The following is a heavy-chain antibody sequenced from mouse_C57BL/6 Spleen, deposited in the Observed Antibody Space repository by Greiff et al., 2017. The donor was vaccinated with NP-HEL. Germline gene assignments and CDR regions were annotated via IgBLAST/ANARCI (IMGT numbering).Heavy chain of an antibody. Sequence: EVMLVESGGGLVQPGGSLKLSCAASGFTFSDYYMYWVRQTPEKRLEWVAYISNGGGSTYYPDTVKGRFTISRDNAKNTLYLQMSRLKSEDTAMYYCARRLFYYGSSYYAMDYWGQGTSVTVSS. J-gene: IGHJ4*01. V-gene: IGHV5-12*01. D-gene: IGHD1-1*01. CDR1: GFTFSDYY. CDR2: ISNGGGST. CDR3: ARRLFYYGSSYYAMDY.